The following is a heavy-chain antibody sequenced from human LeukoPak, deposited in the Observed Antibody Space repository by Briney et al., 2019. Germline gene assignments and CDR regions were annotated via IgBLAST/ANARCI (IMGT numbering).Heavy chain of an antibody. D-gene: IGHD5-12*01. Sequence: GGSLRLSCAASGFTFNTYWMHWVRQAPGKGLVRVSHINSDGDSTQYADSVKGRFTVSRDNAKNTLYLQMNSLRAEDTAVYFCARGLPTNAFDIWGQGTMVTVSS. CDR2: INSDGDST. CDR1: GFTFNTYW. J-gene: IGHJ3*02. CDR3: ARGLPTNAFDI. V-gene: IGHV3-74*03.